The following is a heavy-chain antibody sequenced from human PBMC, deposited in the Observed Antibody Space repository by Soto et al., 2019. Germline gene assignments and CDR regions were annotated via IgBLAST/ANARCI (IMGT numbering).Heavy chain of an antibody. CDR2: INTNTGNP. Sequence: ASVKVSCKASGYTFTSYAMNWVRQAPGQGLEWMGWINTNTGNPTYAQGFTGRFVFSLDTSVSTAYLQICSLKAEDTAVYYCAISFRYCISTSCLYNWFDPWGQGTLVTVSS. V-gene: IGHV7-4-1*01. CDR1: GYTFTSYA. D-gene: IGHD2-2*01. CDR3: AISFRYCISTSCLYNWFDP. J-gene: IGHJ5*02.